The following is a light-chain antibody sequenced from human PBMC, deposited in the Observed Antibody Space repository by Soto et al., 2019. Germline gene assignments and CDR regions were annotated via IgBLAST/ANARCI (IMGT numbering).Light chain of an antibody. CDR3: QQYNSYST. Sequence: EIQMTQSXCTXSXXXXXXXXXXXRASQSISSWLAWYQQKPGKAPKLLIYDASSLESGVPSRFSGSGSGTEFTLTISSLQPDDFATYYCQQYNSYSTFGQGTKVDI. CDR2: DAS. CDR1: QSISSW. V-gene: IGKV1-5*01. J-gene: IGKJ1*01.